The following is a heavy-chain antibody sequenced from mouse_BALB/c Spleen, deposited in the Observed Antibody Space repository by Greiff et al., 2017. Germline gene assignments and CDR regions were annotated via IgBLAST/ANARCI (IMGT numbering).Heavy chain of an antibody. CDR1: GYTFTSYV. Sequence: VQLQQSGPELVKPGASVKMSCKASGYTFTSYVMHWVKQKPGQGLEWIGYINPYNDGTKYNEKFKGKATLTSDKSSSTAYMELSSLTSEDSAVYYCARSSGHYGDYAMDYWGQGTSVTVSS. CDR3: ARSSGHYGDYAMDY. D-gene: IGHD1-1*01. V-gene: IGHV1-14*01. J-gene: IGHJ4*01. CDR2: INPYNDGT.